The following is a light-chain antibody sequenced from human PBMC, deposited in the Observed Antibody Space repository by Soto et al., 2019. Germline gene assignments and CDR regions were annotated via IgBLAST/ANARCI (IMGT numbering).Light chain of an antibody. V-gene: IGKV1-39*01. CDR1: QSISSY. CDR3: QQSYSTPPT. J-gene: IGKJ2*01. Sequence: DIQMTQSPCSLSASVGDRVTITCRASQSISSYLNWYQQKPGKAPNLLIYAASSLQSGVPSRFSGSGSGTDFTLTISSLQPEDFATYYCQQSYSTPPTFGQGTKLEIK. CDR2: AAS.